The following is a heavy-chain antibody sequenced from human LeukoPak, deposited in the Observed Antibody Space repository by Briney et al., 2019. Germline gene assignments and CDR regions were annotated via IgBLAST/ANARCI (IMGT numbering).Heavy chain of an antibody. D-gene: IGHD3-22*01. CDR1: GRTFSSYA. Sequence: SVKVSCKPSGRTFSSYAISWVRQAPGQGLEWMGGIIPIFGTANYAQTFQGRVTITTDQSTSTAFMELSSLRSEDTAVYYCARVDLYYYDSIELYNWFDPWGQGTLVTVSS. CDR2: IIPIFGTA. CDR3: ARVDLYYYDSIELYNWFDP. V-gene: IGHV1-69*05. J-gene: IGHJ5*02.